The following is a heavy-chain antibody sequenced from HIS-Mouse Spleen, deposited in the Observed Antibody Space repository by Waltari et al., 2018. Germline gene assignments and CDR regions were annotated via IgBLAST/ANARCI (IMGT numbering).Heavy chain of an antibody. J-gene: IGHJ4*02. D-gene: IGHD3-10*01. Sequence: QLHLQESCPGLVKPSETLSLTCTVSGGSFSSISYYWCWTRQPPGKGLEWIGSISYSGSTYYNPSLKSRVTISVDTSKNQFSLKLSSVTAADTAVYYCARRTMVRGVIFDYWGQGTLVTVSS. CDR1: GGSFSSISYY. CDR3: ARRTMVRGVIFDY. CDR2: ISYSGST. V-gene: IGHV4-39*01.